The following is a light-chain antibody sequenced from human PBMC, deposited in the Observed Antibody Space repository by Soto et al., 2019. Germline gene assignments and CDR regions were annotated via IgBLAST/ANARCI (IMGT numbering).Light chain of an antibody. CDR1: SSDVGGYNY. CDR3: SSYTSSSTQDV. CDR2: DVS. V-gene: IGLV2-14*01. Sequence: QSALTQPASVSGSPGQSITISCTGTSSDVGGYNYVSWYQQHPGKAPKLMIYDVSNRPSGVSNRFSGSKSGNTASLTISGLQADDEADYYCSSYTSSSTQDVFGTGTKLTVL. J-gene: IGLJ1*01.